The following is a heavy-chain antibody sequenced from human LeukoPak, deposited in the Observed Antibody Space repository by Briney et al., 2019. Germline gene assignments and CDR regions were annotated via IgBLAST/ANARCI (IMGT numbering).Heavy chain of an antibody. Sequence: SETLSLTCTVSGGSISSYYWSWIRQPPGKGLEWIGYIYYSGSTNYNPSLKSRVTISVDTSKNQFSLKLSSVTAAGTAVYYCARDKALDGMDVWGQGTTVTVSS. CDR3: ARDKALDGMDV. V-gene: IGHV4-59*01. J-gene: IGHJ6*02. CDR2: IYYSGST. D-gene: IGHD1-1*01. CDR1: GGSISSYY.